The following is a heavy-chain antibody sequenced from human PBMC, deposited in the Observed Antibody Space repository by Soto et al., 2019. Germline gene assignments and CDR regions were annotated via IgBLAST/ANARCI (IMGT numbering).Heavy chain of an antibody. Sequence: SETLSLTCTVSGGSISSYYWSWIRQPPGKGLEWIGYIYYSGSTNYNPSLKSRVTISVDTSKNQFSLKLSSVTAADTAVYYCARVSSGFGYVAIDIWGQGKMVPVSS. V-gene: IGHV4-59*01. CDR1: GGSISSYY. CDR2: IYYSGST. D-gene: IGHD3-10*02. J-gene: IGHJ3*02. CDR3: ARVSSGFGYVAIDI.